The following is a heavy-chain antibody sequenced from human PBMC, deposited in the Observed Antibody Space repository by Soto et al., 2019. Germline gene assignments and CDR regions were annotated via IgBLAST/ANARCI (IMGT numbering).Heavy chain of an antibody. CDR2: INHSGSS. CDR3: ARGGNGVYVFDY. Sequence: SETLSITCAVYVWSFSYKFLTWIRQPPGKGLEWIGEINHSGSSNYNPSLKSRVTISVDTSKNQFSLNLNSVTAADTAIYYCARGGNGVYVFDYWGQGTLVTVSS. CDR1: VWSFSYKF. D-gene: IGHD4-17*01. V-gene: IGHV4-34*01. J-gene: IGHJ4*02.